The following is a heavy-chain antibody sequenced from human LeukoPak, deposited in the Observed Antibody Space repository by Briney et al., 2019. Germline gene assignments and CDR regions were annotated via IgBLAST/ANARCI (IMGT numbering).Heavy chain of an antibody. CDR1: GFTFSSYA. J-gene: IGHJ5*02. D-gene: IGHD3-3*01. CDR2: ISGSGGST. CDR3: PKGSTIFGRFLPGLTWFAP. Sequence: GGSLRLSCAASGFTFSSYAMSWVRQAPGKGLEWVSAISGSGGSTYYADSVKGRFTISRDNSKNTLYLQMNSLRAEDTAVYYFPKGSTIFGRFLPGLTWFAPWGQGTLVTVS. V-gene: IGHV3-23*01.